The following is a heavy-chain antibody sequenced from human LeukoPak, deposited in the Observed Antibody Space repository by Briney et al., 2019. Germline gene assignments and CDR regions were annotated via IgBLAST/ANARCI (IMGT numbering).Heavy chain of an antibody. CDR2: IYTTGST. D-gene: IGHD2-2*02. V-gene: IGHV4-61*02. Sequence: SQTLSLTCTVSGGSISSGSYYWSWIRQPAGKGLEWIGRIYTTGSTNYNPSLKSRVTISVDTSKNQFSLKLSSVTAADTAVYYCARTGSLGYCSSISCHTEDYWGQGTLVTVSS. CDR1: GGSISSGSYY. J-gene: IGHJ4*02. CDR3: ARTGSLGYCSSISCHTEDY.